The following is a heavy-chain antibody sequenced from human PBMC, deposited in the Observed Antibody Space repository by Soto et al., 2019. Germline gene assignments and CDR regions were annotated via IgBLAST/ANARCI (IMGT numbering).Heavy chain of an antibody. CDR1: GFTVSRNY. J-gene: IGHJ6*02. Sequence: EVQLVESGGGLVQPGGSLRLSCTASGFTVSRNYMSWVRQAPGKGLEWVSVIYSGGTTYYADSVKGRFTISRDNSKNTLYLQMNSLRAEDTAVYYCARGGSASGGYYYYVMDVWGQGTTVTVSS. D-gene: IGHD3-16*01. CDR2: IYSGGTT. V-gene: IGHV3-66*01. CDR3: ARGGSASGGYYYYVMDV.